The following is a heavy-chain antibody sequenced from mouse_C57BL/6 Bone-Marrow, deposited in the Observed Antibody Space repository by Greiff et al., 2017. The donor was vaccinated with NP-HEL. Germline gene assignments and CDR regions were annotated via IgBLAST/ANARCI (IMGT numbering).Heavy chain of an antibody. CDR2: ISSGGDYI. CDR3: TRETYYYGSSYWFAY. V-gene: IGHV5-9-1*02. CDR1: GFTFSSYA. D-gene: IGHD1-1*01. J-gene: IGHJ3*01. Sequence: DVMLVESGEGLVKPGGSLKLSCAASGFTFSSYAMSWVRQTPEKRLEWVAYISSGGDYIYYADTVKGRFTISRDNARNTLYLQMSSLKSEDTAMYYCTRETYYYGSSYWFAYWGQGTLVTVSA.